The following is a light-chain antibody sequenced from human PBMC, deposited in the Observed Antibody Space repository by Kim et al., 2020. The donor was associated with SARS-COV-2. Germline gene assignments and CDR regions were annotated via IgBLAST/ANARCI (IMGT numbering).Light chain of an antibody. Sequence: VSPGERAPLSCRASQSVVNNLAWYQQKPGRPPRLLIYGASTRATGVPARFSGSRSGTDFTLTISSLQSEDFAVYYCLQYNNWPGTFGQGTKVDIK. CDR2: GAS. J-gene: IGKJ1*01. CDR1: QSVVNN. V-gene: IGKV3-15*01. CDR3: LQYNNWPGT.